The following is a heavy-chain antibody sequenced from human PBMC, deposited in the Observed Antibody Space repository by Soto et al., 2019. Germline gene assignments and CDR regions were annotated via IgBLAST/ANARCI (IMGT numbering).Heavy chain of an antibody. J-gene: IGHJ4*02. CDR1: GGSFSGYY. D-gene: IGHD1-26*01. V-gene: IGHV4-34*01. Sequence: SETLSLTCAVYGGSFSGYYWSWIRQPPGKGLEWVGEINHSGSTNYNPSLKSRVTISVDTSKNQFSLKLSSVTAAATAVYYCARRGGAQQAYLATDYWGQGTLVTVSS. CDR3: ARRGGAQQAYLATDY. CDR2: INHSGST.